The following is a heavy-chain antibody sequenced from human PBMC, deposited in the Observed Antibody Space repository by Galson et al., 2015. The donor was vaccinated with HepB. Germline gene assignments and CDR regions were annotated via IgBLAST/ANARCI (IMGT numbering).Heavy chain of an antibody. CDR3: ARSAPRAAAGEHAFDI. D-gene: IGHD6-13*01. CDR1: GFSLSTSGMC. CDR2: IDWDDDK. Sequence: PALVKPTQTLTLTCTFSGFSLSTSGMCVSWIRQPPGKALEWLARIDWDDDKYYSTSLKTRLTISKDTSKNQVVLTMTNMDPVDTATYYCARSAPRAAAGEHAFDIWGQGTMVTVSS. J-gene: IGHJ3*02. V-gene: IGHV2-70*11.